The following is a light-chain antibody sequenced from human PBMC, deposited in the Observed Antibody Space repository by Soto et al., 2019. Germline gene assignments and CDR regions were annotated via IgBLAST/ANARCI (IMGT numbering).Light chain of an antibody. J-gene: IGKJ1*01. CDR1: DEIYTS. V-gene: IGKV1-5*01. Sequence: DIQLTQSPSSVSASVGDSVTISCRASDEIYTSLAWYHQKPGRAPKLLIYGASNLHTGVSARFRGNGSGSDFSLTISSLQPDDIGIYYCQYYTLYSGPFGQGTRV. CDR3: QYYTLYSGP. CDR2: GAS.